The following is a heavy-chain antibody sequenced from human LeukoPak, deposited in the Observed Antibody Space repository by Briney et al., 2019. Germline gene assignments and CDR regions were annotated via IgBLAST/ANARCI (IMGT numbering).Heavy chain of an antibody. V-gene: IGHV3-7*03. Sequence: GGSLRLSCAASGFTFSSYWMSWVRQAPGKGLEWVANIKQDGSEKYYVDSVKGRFTISRDNAKNSLSLQMNSLRAEDTAVYYCARDMAAAGLDAFDFWGQGTMVTVSS. D-gene: IGHD6-13*01. CDR3: ARDMAAAGLDAFDF. CDR2: IKQDGSEK. CDR1: GFTFSSYW. J-gene: IGHJ3*01.